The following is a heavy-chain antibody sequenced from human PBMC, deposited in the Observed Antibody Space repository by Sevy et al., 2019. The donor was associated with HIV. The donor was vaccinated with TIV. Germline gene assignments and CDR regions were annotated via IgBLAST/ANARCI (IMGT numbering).Heavy chain of an antibody. CDR1: GFTVSSNY. CDR2: IYSGGST. Sequence: GGSLRLSCAASGFTVSSNYMSWVRQAPGKGLEWVSVIYSGGSTYYADSVKGRFTISRDNSKNTLYLQMNSLRAEDTAVYYRAGPGMVARYERHYYGMDVWGQGTTVTVSS. J-gene: IGHJ6*02. CDR3: AGPGMVARYERHYYGMDV. V-gene: IGHV3-53*01. D-gene: IGHD2-8*01.